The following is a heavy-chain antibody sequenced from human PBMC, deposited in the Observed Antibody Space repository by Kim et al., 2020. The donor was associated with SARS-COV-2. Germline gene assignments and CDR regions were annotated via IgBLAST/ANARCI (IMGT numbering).Heavy chain of an antibody. J-gene: IGHJ6*02. CDR1: GFTFGDYA. CDR3: TRPYYYDSSGYYSLFGMDV. CDR2: IRSKAYGGTT. Sequence: GGSLRLSCTAFGFTFGDYAMSWFRQAPGKGLEWVGFIRSKAYGGTTEYAASVKGRFTISRDDSKSIAYLQMNSLKTEDTAVYYCTRPYYYDSSGYYSLFGMDVWGQGTTVTVSS. V-gene: IGHV3-49*03. D-gene: IGHD3-22*01.